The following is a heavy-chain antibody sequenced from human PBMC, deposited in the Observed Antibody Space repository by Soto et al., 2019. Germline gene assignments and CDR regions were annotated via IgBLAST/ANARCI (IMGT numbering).Heavy chain of an antibody. CDR1: GGSISSSSYY. V-gene: IGHV4-39*01. CDR3: ARRWDTAMVSLPFDY. J-gene: IGHJ4*02. CDR2: IYYSGST. D-gene: IGHD5-18*01. Sequence: QLQLQESGPGLVKPSETLSLTCTVSGGSISSSSYYWGWIRQPPGKGLEWIGSIYYSGSTYYNPSLKSRVTISVDTSKNQFSLKLSSVTAADTAVYYCARRWDTAMVSLPFDYWGQGTLVTVSS.